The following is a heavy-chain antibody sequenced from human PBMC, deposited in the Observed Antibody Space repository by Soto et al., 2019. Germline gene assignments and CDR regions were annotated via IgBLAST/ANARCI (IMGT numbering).Heavy chain of an antibody. D-gene: IGHD2-2*01. Sequence: SETLSLTCTVSGGSISSGGYYWSWIRQHPGKGLEWIGYIYYSGSTYYTPSLKSRVTISVDTSKNQFSLKLSSVTAADTAVYYCSRVVVVPAANTYNWFDPWGQGTLVTVSS. V-gene: IGHV4-31*03. CDR2: IYYSGST. CDR1: GGSISSGGYY. CDR3: SRVVVVPAANTYNWFDP. J-gene: IGHJ5*02.